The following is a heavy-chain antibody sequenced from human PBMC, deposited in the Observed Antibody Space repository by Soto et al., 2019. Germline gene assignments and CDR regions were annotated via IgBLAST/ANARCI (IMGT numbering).Heavy chain of an antibody. CDR1: GFTFTTYA. D-gene: IGHD1-26*01. CDR3: AKGGYTGGYCGGVYFDY. CDR2: ISYDGSKK. J-gene: IGHJ4*02. Sequence: QVQLVESGGGVVQPGRSLRLSCAASGFTFTTYAMHWVRQAPGKGLEWVALISYDGSKKYYADSVKGRFTISRDNSKNTLYLQINSLRAEDTAVYYCAKGGYTGGYCGGVYFDYWGQGTLVTVSS. V-gene: IGHV3-30*18.